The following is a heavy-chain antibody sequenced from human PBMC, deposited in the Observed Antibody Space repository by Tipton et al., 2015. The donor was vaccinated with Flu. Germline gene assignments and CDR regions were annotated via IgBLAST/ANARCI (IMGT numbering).Heavy chain of an antibody. J-gene: IGHJ2*01. D-gene: IGHD6-6*01. CDR2: ISGSGGST. V-gene: IGHV3-23*01. Sequence: SLRLSCAASGFTFSSYAMSWVRQAPGKGLEWVSTISGSGGSTYFADSVKGRFTISRDNSQNTMYLQMNNLRAEDTAVFYRAKGRWYFDLWGRGTLVTVSS. CDR3: AKGRWYFDL. CDR1: GFTFSSYA.